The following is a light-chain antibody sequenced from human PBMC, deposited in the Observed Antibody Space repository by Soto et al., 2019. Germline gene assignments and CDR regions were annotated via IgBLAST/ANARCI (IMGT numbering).Light chain of an antibody. V-gene: IGLV2-14*01. CDR1: SSDVGGYNY. J-gene: IGLJ2*01. CDR2: DVS. CDR3: SSYTTSSTLVV. Sequence: QSALTQPASVSGSPGQSITISCTGTSSDVGGYNYVYWYQQHPGKAPKLMIYDVSNRPSGVSNRFSGSKSGNTASLTISGLQAEDEGDYYCSSYTTSSTLVVFGGGTKLTVL.